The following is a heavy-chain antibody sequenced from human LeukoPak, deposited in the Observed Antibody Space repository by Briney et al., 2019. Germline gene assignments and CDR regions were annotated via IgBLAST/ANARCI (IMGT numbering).Heavy chain of an antibody. CDR1: GGTFSSYT. CDR2: IIPILGIA. D-gene: IGHD3-22*01. Sequence: SLKVSCKASGGTFSSYTISWVRQAPGQGLEWMGRIIPILGIANYAQKLQGRVTITADKSTSTAYMELSSLRSEDTSVYYCARFYYDSSGSHAFDIWGQGTMVTVSS. J-gene: IGHJ3*02. V-gene: IGHV1-69*02. CDR3: ARFYYDSSGSHAFDI.